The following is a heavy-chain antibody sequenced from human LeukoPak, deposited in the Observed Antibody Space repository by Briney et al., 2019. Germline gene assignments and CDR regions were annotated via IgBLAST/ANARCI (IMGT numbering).Heavy chain of an antibody. Sequence: SETLSLTCTVSGGSISSGDYYWSWIRQPPGKGLEWIGYIYYSGSTYYNPSLKSRVTISVDTSKNQFSLKLSSVTAADTAVYYCVRAGSDYYDSSGYYYFDYWGQGTLVTVSS. V-gene: IGHV4-30-4*01. J-gene: IGHJ4*02. CDR1: GGSISSGDYY. CDR2: IYYSGST. CDR3: VRAGSDYYDSSGYYYFDY. D-gene: IGHD3-22*01.